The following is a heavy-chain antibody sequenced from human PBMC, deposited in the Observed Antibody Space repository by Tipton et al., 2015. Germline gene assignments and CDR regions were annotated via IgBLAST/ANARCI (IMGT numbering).Heavy chain of an antibody. CDR1: GGSVNNDRHY. V-gene: IGHV4-61*01. Sequence: TLSLTCTVSGGSVNNDRHYWSWIRQPPGKGLEWIGYIFFSGTTNYNPSLKSRVTISLDTSKNQFSLELRSVTAADTAVYYCARDLVSATVTTGYYFDYWGQGTLVTVSS. CDR3: ARDLVSATVTTGYYFDY. CDR2: IFFSGTT. J-gene: IGHJ4*02. D-gene: IGHD4-17*01.